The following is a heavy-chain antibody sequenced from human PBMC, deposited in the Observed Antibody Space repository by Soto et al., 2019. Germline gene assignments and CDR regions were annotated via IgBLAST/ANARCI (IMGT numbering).Heavy chain of an antibody. CDR1: GFTFSSYA. CDR3: AKETVQWFGEFPLGYFDY. CDR2: ISGSGGST. J-gene: IGHJ4*02. V-gene: IGHV3-23*01. D-gene: IGHD3-10*01. Sequence: GGSLRLSCAASGFTFSSYAMSWVRQAPGKGLEWVSAISGSGGSTYYADSVKGRFTISRDNSKNTLYLQMNSLRAEDTAVYYWAKETVQWFGEFPLGYFDYWGQGTLVTVSS.